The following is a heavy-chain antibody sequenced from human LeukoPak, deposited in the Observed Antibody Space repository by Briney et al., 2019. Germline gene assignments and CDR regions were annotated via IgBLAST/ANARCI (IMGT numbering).Heavy chain of an antibody. CDR2: IIPILGIA. CDR1: GGTFSRNT. V-gene: IGHV1-69*04. CDR3: AREAMAVAGADDHFDY. D-gene: IGHD6-19*01. J-gene: IGHJ4*02. Sequence: ASVNVSCKASGGTFSRNTISWLRQAPGQGVEWMGRIIPILGIANYAQRFQHRVTITADKSTNTGYMELSSLRSEDTAIYYCAREAMAVAGADDHFDYWGQRTLVTVSS.